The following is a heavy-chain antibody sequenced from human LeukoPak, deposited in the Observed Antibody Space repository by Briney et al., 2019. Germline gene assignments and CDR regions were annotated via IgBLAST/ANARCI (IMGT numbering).Heavy chain of an antibody. Sequence: GRSLRLSCAASGFTFSSYGTHWVRQAPGKGLEWVAVIWYDGSNKYYADSVKGRFTISRDNSKNTLYLQMNSLRAEDTAVYYCAKDHYYDSSGCYPPEYFQHWGQGTLVTVSS. CDR3: AKDHYYDSSGCYPPEYFQH. V-gene: IGHV3-33*06. J-gene: IGHJ1*01. CDR2: IWYDGSNK. CDR1: GFTFSSYG. D-gene: IGHD3-22*01.